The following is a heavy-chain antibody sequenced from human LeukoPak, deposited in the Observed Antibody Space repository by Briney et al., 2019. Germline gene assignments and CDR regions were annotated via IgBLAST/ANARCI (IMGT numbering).Heavy chain of an antibody. CDR3: ARVRAVAGQGGYYFDY. V-gene: IGHV1-46*01. Sequence: ASVKVSCKASGYTFTSYYMHWVRQAPGQGLEWMGIINPSGGSTSYAQKFQGRVTMTRDTSTSTVYMELSSLRSEDTAVYYCARVRAVAGQGGYYFDYWGQGTLVTVSS. D-gene: IGHD6-19*01. CDR2: INPSGGST. J-gene: IGHJ4*02. CDR1: GYTFTSYY.